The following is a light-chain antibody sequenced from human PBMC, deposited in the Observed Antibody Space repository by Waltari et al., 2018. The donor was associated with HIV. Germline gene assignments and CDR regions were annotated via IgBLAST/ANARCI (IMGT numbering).Light chain of an antibody. V-gene: IGKV1-9*01. J-gene: IGKJ1*01. Sequence: DIQLTQSPSFLSASVGDRVTITCRASQDINFYLAWYQQKPGKAPKLLIYTASTLQSGVPSRFSGSGSGRQFTLTIRTLQPEDFATYYCQQLTSYPRTFGRGTKVEIK. CDR1: QDINFY. CDR2: TAS. CDR3: QQLTSYPRT.